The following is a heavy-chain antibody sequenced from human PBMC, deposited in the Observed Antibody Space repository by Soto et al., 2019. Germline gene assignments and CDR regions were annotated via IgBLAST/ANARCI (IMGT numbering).Heavy chain of an antibody. D-gene: IGHD2-15*01. V-gene: IGHV3-30*18. CDR3: AKDPCYY. J-gene: IGHJ4*02. CDR1: GVNFSSYG. Sequence: GASVTLSYAAPGVNFSSYGMHWVRQAPGKGLEWVAVISYDGSNKYYADSVKGRFTISRDNSKNTLYLQMNSLRAEDTAVYYCAKDPCYYWGQGTLVTVSS. CDR2: ISYDGSNK.